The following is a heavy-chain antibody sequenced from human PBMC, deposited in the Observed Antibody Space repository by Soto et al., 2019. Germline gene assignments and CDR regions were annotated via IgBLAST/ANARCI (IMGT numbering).Heavy chain of an antibody. D-gene: IGHD6-19*01. J-gene: IGHJ4*02. V-gene: IGHV2-70*01. Sequence: GSGPTLVNPTQTLTLTYTFSGFSLSTNGMCVSWIRQPPGKALEWLALVDWDDDKFYSISLRTRLTISRDTSKNQVVLTMTDMDPVDTATYYCARTPLTTGWSVDYWGQGTLVTVSS. CDR3: ARTPLTTGWSVDY. CDR2: VDWDDDK. CDR1: GFSLSTNGMC.